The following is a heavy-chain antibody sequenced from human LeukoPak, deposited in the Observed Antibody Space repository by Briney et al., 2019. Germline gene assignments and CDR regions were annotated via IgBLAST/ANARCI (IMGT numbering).Heavy chain of an antibody. CDR2: INHSGST. V-gene: IGHV4-39*07. Sequence: SETLSLTYTVSGGSINSNLDYWSWIRQPPGKGLEWIGEINHSGSTNYNPSLKSRVTISVDTSKNQFSLKLSSVTAADTAVYYCARLIVVPAAISLKGGYYYYMDVWGKGTTVTVSS. D-gene: IGHD2-2*02. CDR3: ARLIVVPAAISLKGGYYYYMDV. CDR1: GGSINSNLDY. J-gene: IGHJ6*03.